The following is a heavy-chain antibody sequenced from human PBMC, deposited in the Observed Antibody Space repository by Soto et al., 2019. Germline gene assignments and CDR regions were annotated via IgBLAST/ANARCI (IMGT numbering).Heavy chain of an antibody. V-gene: IGHV1-69*13. J-gene: IGHJ3*02. CDR3: VVPAAIGAFDI. Sequence: ASVKVSCKASGGTFSSYAISWVRQAPGQGLEWMGGIIPIFGTANYAQKFQGRVTITADESTSTAYMELSSLRSEDTAVYYCVVPAAIGAFDIWGQGTMVTVSS. D-gene: IGHD2-2*01. CDR2: IIPIFGTA. CDR1: GGTFSSYA.